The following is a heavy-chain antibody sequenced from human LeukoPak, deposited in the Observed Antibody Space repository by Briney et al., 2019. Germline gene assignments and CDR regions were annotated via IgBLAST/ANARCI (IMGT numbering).Heavy chain of an antibody. D-gene: IGHD3-22*01. J-gene: IGHJ3*02. V-gene: IGHV4-4*02. CDR3: ARIYNSGYHHDAFDI. CDR2: IYHSGNT. CDR1: GGSISSNNW. Sequence: SGTLSLTCAVSGGSISSNNWWSWVRQPPGKGLEWIGEIYHSGNTNYNPSLESRVTISVDTSKNQFSLKLSSVTAADTAMYYCARIYNSGYHHDAFDIWGQGTMVTVSS.